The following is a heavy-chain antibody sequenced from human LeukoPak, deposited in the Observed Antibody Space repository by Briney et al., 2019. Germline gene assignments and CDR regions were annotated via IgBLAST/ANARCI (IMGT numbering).Heavy chain of an antibody. V-gene: IGHV3-30*04. J-gene: IGHJ6*02. Sequence: GRSLRLSCAASGFTFSSYAMHWVRQAPGKGLEWVAVISYDGSNKYYADSVKGRFTISRDNSKNTLYLQMNSLRAEDTAVYYCARDGGRQQLVPYYYYGMDVWGQGTTVTVSS. D-gene: IGHD6-13*01. CDR2: ISYDGSNK. CDR1: GFTFSSYA. CDR3: ARDGGRQQLVPYYYYGMDV.